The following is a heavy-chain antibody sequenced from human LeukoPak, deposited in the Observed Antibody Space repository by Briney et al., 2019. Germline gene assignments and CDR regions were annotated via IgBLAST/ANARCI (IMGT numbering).Heavy chain of an antibody. CDR2: ISSNGGST. J-gene: IGHJ3*02. CDR1: GFTFSRSA. CDR3: VKDMGNDYGDFDAFDI. D-gene: IGHD4-17*01. Sequence: RGGSLRLSCSASGFTFSRSAMHWVRQAPGKGLEYVSGISSNGGSTYYAGSVKGRFTISRDNSKNTLYLQMSSLRPEDTAVFYCVKDMGNDYGDFDAFDIWGQGTMVTVSS. V-gene: IGHV3-64D*09.